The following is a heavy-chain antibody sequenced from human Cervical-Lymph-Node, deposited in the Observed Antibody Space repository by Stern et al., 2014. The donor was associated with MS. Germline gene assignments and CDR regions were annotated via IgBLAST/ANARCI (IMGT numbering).Heavy chain of an antibody. J-gene: IGHJ4*02. CDR2: FYPRGNT. CDR3: ARYTMTQTGGLFDY. V-gene: IGHV4-61*02. D-gene: IGHD1-14*01. Sequence: QVQLQQSGPGLVKPSQTLSLTCTVSGCSISSGTYYWSWIRQPAGKGLEWIGGFYPRGNTDYNASLKSRVTISVDTSKNQFSQKLSSVTAADTAVYFCARYTMTQTGGLFDYWGQGALVTVSS. CDR1: GCSISSGTYY.